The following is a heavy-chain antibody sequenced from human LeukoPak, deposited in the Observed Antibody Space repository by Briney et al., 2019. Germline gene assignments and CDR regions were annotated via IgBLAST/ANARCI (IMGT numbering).Heavy chain of an antibody. J-gene: IGHJ4*02. CDR3: AKYLPNQLLKD. CDR2: IYSGGST. V-gene: IGHV3-23*03. CDR1: GFTFSSYG. D-gene: IGHD2-2*01. Sequence: PGRSLRLSCAASGFTFSSYGMHRVRQAPGKGLEWVSVIYSGGSTYYADSVKGRFTISRDNSKNTLYLQMNSLRAEDTAVYYCAKYLPNQLLKDWGQGTLVTVSS.